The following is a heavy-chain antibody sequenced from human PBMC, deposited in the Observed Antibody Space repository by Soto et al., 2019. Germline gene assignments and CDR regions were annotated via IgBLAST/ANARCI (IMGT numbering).Heavy chain of an antibody. D-gene: IGHD2-15*01. Sequence: WGSLRVSCASSVFTFSIYWMSWVRQAPGKGLDFVANIKQDGSEKYYVDSVNGRFTISRDNAKNSLYLQMNSLRAEDTAVYYCARSKIVTVVTKTYSYYYGMDVWGQGTTVTVSS. CDR1: VFTFSIYW. CDR2: IKQDGSEK. CDR3: ARSKIVTVVTKTYSYYYGMDV. V-gene: IGHV3-7*01. J-gene: IGHJ6*01.